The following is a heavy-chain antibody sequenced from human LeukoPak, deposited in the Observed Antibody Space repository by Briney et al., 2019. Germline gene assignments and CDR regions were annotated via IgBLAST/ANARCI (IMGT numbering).Heavy chain of an antibody. J-gene: IGHJ6*03. CDR1: GFTFSGSA. CDR3: TRQYHMDV. V-gene: IGHV3-73*01. Sequence: GGSLRLSCAAAGFTFSGSAMHWVRQASGKGLEWVGRIRRKANSYATAYAASVKGRFTISRDDSKNTAYLQMNSLKTEDTAVYYCTRQYHMDVWGKGTPVTVSS. CDR2: IRRKANSYAT.